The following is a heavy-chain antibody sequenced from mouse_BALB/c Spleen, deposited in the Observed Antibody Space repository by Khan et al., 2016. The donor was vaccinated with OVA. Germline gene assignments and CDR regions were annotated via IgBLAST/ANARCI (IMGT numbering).Heavy chain of an antibody. CDR1: GYTFTSYY. Sequence: QVQLKQSGAELVKPGASVKISCKASGYTFTSYYMYWVKQRPGQGLEWIGGINPSKGDTKFNEKFKSKAKLTVDKSSSTAYMQLSSLASEDSAVYYCARSGYGNPFAYWGQGTLVTVSA. CDR3: ARSGYGNPFAY. D-gene: IGHD2-1*01. CDR2: INPSKGDT. V-gene: IGHV1S81*02. J-gene: IGHJ3*01.